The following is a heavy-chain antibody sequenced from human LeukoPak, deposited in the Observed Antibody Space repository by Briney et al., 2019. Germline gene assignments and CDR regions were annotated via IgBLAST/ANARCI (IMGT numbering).Heavy chain of an antibody. D-gene: IGHD2-15*01. V-gene: IGHV4-61*08. CDR3: ARVNWVCSGGSCYYYFDY. CDR1: GGSISSGGYS. J-gene: IGHJ4*02. Sequence: KTSETLSLTCAVSGGSISSGGYSWSWIRQPPGKGLEWIGYIYYSGSTNYNPSLKSRVTISVDTSKNQFSLKLSSVTAADTAVYYCARVNWVCSGGSCYYYFDYWGQGTLVTVSS. CDR2: IYYSGST.